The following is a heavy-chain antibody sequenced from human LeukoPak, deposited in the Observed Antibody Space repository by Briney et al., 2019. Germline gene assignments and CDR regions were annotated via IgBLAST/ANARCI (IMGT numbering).Heavy chain of an antibody. J-gene: IGHJ5*02. CDR3: AKATWGWYPEGTFDP. D-gene: IGHD6-19*01. Sequence: GGSLRLSCAASGFTFSSYAMSWVRQAPGKGLEWVSAISGSGGSTYYADSVKGRFTISRDNSKNTLYLQMTSLRAEDTAVYYCAKATWGWYPEGTFDPWGQGTLVTVSS. CDR1: GFTFSSYA. CDR2: ISGSGGST. V-gene: IGHV3-23*01.